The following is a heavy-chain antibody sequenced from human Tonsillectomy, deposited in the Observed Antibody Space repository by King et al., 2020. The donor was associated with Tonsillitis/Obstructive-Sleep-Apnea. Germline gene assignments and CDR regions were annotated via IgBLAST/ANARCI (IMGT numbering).Heavy chain of an antibody. CDR1: GGSLSSGGYY. D-gene: IGHD5-12*01. Sequence: QLQESGPGLVKPSQTLSLTCTVSGGSLSSGGYYWSWVRQHPGKGLEWIGYIDYSGSTYYNPSLKSRLSISVVTSKNQFSLKLSSGTAADTAVYYCARVWGHDRGYFDLWGRGTLVTVSS. V-gene: IGHV4-31*03. CDR2: IDYSGST. J-gene: IGHJ2*01. CDR3: ARVWGHDRGYFDL.